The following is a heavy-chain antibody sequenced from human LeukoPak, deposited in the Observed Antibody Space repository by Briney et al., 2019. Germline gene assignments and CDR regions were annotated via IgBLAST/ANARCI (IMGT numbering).Heavy chain of an antibody. V-gene: IGHV5-51*04. D-gene: IGHD2-15*01. CDR1: GXTFTTYW. Sequence: GESLKISCKGSGXTFTTYWSGWVRQMPGKGVEWMGVSYPGDSDTRYSPSFQGQFTISADKPISTAYLQWSILTASDTAMYYCARARYCSGGSCYAEYWGQGALVTVSS. CDR2: SYPGDSDT. J-gene: IGHJ4*02. CDR3: ARARYCSGGSCYAEY.